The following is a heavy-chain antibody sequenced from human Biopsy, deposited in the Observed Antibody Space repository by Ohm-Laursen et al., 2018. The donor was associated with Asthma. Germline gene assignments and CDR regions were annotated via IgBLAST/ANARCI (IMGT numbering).Heavy chain of an antibody. V-gene: IGHV1-24*01. Sequence: ASVKVSCKISGYILTDLSMHWVRQAPGQGLEWMGGHDHEEGGTVNARGFQGRVNMTEDTSTDTAYMELSSLSSDDPAVYYCASDFPKDYVRYNFQFWGQGTLVTVSS. D-gene: IGHD4-17*01. CDR2: HDHEEGGT. CDR3: ASDFPKDYVRYNFQF. J-gene: IGHJ4*02. CDR1: GYILTDLS.